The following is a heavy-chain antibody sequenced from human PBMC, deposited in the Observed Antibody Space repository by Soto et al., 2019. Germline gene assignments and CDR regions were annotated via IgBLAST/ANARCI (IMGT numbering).Heavy chain of an antibody. CDR1: GGSISSGGGYY. D-gene: IGHD3-10*01. Sequence: QVQLQESGPGLVKPSQTLSLTCTVSGGSISSGGGYYWSWIRQHPGKGLEWIGYVYYSGSTFYNPSLKSRVTLSVDTSQNQFSLKLSSVTAADTAAYYCAREVPSPYYFDYWGQGTLVTVSS. V-gene: IGHV4-31*03. CDR2: VYYSGST. CDR3: AREVPSPYYFDY. J-gene: IGHJ4*02.